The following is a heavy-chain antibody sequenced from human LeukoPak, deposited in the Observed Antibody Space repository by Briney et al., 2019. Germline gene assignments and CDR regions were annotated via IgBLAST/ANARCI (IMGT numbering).Heavy chain of an antibody. CDR2: ISAYNGNT. CDR1: GYTFTSYG. D-gene: IGHD2-15*01. V-gene: IGHV1-18*01. CDR3: ARISCSGGSCYFSNFDY. J-gene: IGHJ4*02. Sequence: ASVTVSCKASGYTFTSYGISWVRQAPGQGLEWMGWISAYNGNTNYAQKLQGRVTMTTDTSTSTAYMELRSLRSDDTAVYYCARISCSGGSCYFSNFDYWGQGTLVTVSS.